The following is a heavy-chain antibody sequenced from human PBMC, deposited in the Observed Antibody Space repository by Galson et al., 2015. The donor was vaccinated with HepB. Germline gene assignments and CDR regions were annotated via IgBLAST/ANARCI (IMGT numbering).Heavy chain of an antibody. D-gene: IGHD6-19*01. Sequence: SLRLSCAASGFTLSSYAIHWVRQAPGKGLEWVTVISYDGRNQNYADSVMGRFTISRDNSKDTVYLQVSSLRADDTAVYYCARDSGYVSGWYAGRGGFGYWGQGTLVTVSS. J-gene: IGHJ4*02. CDR1: GFTLSSYA. V-gene: IGHV3-30*03. CDR3: ARDSGYVSGWYAGRGGFGY. CDR2: ISYDGRNQ.